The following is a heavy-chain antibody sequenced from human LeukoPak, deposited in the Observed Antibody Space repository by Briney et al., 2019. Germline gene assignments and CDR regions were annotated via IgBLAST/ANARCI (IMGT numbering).Heavy chain of an antibody. CDR1: GFTFSSYA. D-gene: IGHD3-10*01. J-gene: IGHJ4*02. CDR2: MSGSGGST. CDR3: AKEQLWFGELLPH. Sequence: GGSLRLSCAASGFTFSSYAMSWVRQAPGEGLEWVSAMSGSGGSTYYADSVNGRFTISRDNSKNTLYLQMNSLRAEDTAVYYCAKEQLWFGELLPHWGQGTLVTVPS. V-gene: IGHV3-23*01.